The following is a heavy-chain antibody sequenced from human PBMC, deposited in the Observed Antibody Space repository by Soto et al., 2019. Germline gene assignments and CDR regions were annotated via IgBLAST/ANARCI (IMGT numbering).Heavy chain of an antibody. D-gene: IGHD3-16*01. CDR1: GDTFTSYY. J-gene: IGHJ5*02. Sequence: QVRLVQSGAEVKAPGASVKVSCKAPGDTFTSYYMHWVRQAPGHGLEWMGVINPNGGSIRFAQKFQGRVTMNRDTSRSIVYMELRGLTSEDTAVYYCARSSGGVYGLIIEGTNWFAPWGEGTLVTVSS. CDR3: ARSSGGVYGLIIEGTNWFAP. V-gene: IGHV1-46*01. CDR2: INPNGGSI.